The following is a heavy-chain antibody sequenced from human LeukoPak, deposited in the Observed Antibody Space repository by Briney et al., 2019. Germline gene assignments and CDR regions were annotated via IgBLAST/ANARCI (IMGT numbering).Heavy chain of an antibody. Sequence: GGSLRLSCAASGFSFSTYSMNWVRQAPGKGLEWVSSISSGGSYIFYADSVKGRFTISRDNAKNSLYLQMNSLRAEDTAVYYCARGGGPSYGHCYFDNWGQGTLVTVSS. D-gene: IGHD5-18*01. CDR3: ARGGGPSYGHCYFDN. J-gene: IGHJ4*02. V-gene: IGHV3-21*01. CDR1: GFSFSTYS. CDR2: ISSGGSYI.